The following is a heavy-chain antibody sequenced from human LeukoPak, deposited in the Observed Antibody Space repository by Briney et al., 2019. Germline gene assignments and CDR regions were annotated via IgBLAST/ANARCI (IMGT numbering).Heavy chain of an antibody. Sequence: SETLSLTCTVSGGSISSGGYYWSWIRQHPGTGLEWIGYIYYSGSTYYNPSLKSRVTISVDTSKNQFSLKLSSVTAADTAVYYCARGLGGASKHFDYWGQGTLVTVSS. J-gene: IGHJ4*02. D-gene: IGHD3-16*01. CDR3: ARGLGGASKHFDY. CDR2: IYYSGST. CDR1: GGSISSGGYY. V-gene: IGHV4-31*03.